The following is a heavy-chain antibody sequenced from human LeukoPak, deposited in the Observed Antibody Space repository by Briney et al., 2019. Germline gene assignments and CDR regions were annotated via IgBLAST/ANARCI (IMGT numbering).Heavy chain of an antibody. CDR3: AKGRVSDYYYYMDV. Sequence: GGSLRLSCAASGFTFSSYAMSWVRQAPGKGQEWVSAISGSGGSTYYADSVKGRFTISRDNSKNTLYLQMNSLRAEDTAVYYCAKGRVSDYYYYMDVWGKGTTVTVSS. CDR2: ISGSGGST. J-gene: IGHJ6*03. V-gene: IGHV3-23*01. CDR1: GFTFSSYA.